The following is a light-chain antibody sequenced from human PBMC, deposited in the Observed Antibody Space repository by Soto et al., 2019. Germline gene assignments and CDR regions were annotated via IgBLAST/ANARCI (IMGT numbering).Light chain of an antibody. Sequence: EIVLTQSPGTLSLSPGERATLSCRASQSVRSSYLVWYQHKPGQAPRLLIYGASSRAPGIPDRFSGSGSGTDFPLTINRLEPEDFAMYYCQHYDDSPWTFGQGTKVQIK. CDR2: GAS. CDR3: QHYDDSPWT. J-gene: IGKJ1*01. V-gene: IGKV3-20*01. CDR1: QSVRSSY.